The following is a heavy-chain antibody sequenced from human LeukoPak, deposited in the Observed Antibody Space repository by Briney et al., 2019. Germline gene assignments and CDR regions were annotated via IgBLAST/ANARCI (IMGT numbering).Heavy chain of an antibody. J-gene: IGHJ5*02. CDR1: GGSISSSSYY. Sequence: PSETLSLTCTVSGGSISSSSYYWSWIRQHPGKGLEWIGYIYYSGSTYYNPSLKSRVTISVDTSKNQFSLKLSSVTAADTAVYYCARGKGDWFDPWGQGTLVTVSS. CDR2: IYYSGST. D-gene: IGHD3-16*01. V-gene: IGHV4-31*03. CDR3: ARGKGDWFDP.